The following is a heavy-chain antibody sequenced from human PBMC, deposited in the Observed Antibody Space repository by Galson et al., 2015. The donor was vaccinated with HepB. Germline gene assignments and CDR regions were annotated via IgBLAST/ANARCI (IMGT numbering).Heavy chain of an antibody. J-gene: IGHJ6*03. CDR1: GLTFRNYA. Sequence: SLRLSCAASGLTFRNYAMHWVRQAPGKGLEWVSGITTSGDSIYYADSVKGRFTISRENSKNTLYLQMNSLRVEDTAVYYCAKVGEGSWHFLPYYMDVWGKGTTVTVSS. CDR2: ITTSGDSI. CDR3: AKVGEGSWHFLPYYMDV. V-gene: IGHV3-23*01. D-gene: IGHD6-13*01.